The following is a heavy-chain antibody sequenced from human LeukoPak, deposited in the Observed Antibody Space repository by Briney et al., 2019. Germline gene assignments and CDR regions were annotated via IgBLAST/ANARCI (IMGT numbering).Heavy chain of an antibody. CDR3: ARDWPGGYGDYAPLDL. V-gene: IGHV4-39*07. CDR2: IYSSGCT. J-gene: IGHJ2*01. D-gene: IGHD4-17*01. Sequence: SETLSLTCTVSGGSISSSSYYWGWIRQPPGKGLEWIGSIYSSGCTYYNPSLKSRVTISVDTSKNQFSLKLSSVTAADTAVYYCARDWPGGYGDYAPLDLWGRGTLVTVSS. CDR1: GGSISSSSYY.